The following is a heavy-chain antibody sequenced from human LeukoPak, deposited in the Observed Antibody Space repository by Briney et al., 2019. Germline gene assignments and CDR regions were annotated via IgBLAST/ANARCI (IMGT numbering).Heavy chain of an antibody. Sequence: GGSLRPSCAASGFTFSIYAMSWVRQAPGKGLEWVSYISSSGSTIYYADSVKGRFTISRDNANNSLYLQMNSLRAEDTAVYYCAELGITMIGGVWGKGTTVTISS. CDR1: GFTFSIYA. D-gene: IGHD3-10*02. CDR3: AELGITMIGGV. J-gene: IGHJ6*04. V-gene: IGHV3-48*03. CDR2: ISSSGSTI.